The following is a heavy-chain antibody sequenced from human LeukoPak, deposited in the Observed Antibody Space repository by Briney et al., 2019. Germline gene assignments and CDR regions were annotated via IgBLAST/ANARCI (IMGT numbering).Heavy chain of an antibody. CDR3: ASSHYYDFWRRYYFDY. CDR2: ISYDGSNK. CDR1: GFTFSSYA. J-gene: IGHJ4*02. D-gene: IGHD3-3*01. Sequence: SCKASGFTFSSYAMHWVRQAPGKGLEWVAVISYDGSNKYYADSVKGRFTISRDNSKNTLYLQMNSLRAEDTAVYYCASSHYYDFWRRYYFDYWGQGTLVTVSS. V-gene: IGHV3-30-3*01.